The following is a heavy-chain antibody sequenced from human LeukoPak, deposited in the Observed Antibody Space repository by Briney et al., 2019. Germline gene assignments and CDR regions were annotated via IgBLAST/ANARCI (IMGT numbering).Heavy chain of an antibody. D-gene: IGHD3-10*01. J-gene: IGHJ4*02. CDR1: GGSFSGYY. Sequence: SETLSLTCAVYGGSFSGYYWSWIRQPPGKGLEWIGEINHSGSTNYNPSLKSRVTISVDTSKNQFSLKLSSVTAADTAVYYCARGVRTTAPSYWGQGTLVTVSS. CDR2: INHSGST. CDR3: ARGVRTTAPSY. V-gene: IGHV4-34*09.